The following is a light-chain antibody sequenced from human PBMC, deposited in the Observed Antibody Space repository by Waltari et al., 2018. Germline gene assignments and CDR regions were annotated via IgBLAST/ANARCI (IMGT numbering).Light chain of an antibody. CDR3: SSESSDKVVL. V-gene: IGLV2-14*03. CDR2: DVS. J-gene: IGLJ3*02. CDR1: SSDVGSANS. Sequence: QSALTQPASVSGSPGPAVTISCTGTSSDVGSANSVSWYQDHPGQGPKVIIYDVSDRPSGVSARFSGSKSGNTASLTISGLQAEDEADYYCSSESSDKVVLFGGGTKVTVL.